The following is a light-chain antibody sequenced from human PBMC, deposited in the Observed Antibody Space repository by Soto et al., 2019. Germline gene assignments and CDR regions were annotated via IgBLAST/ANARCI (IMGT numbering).Light chain of an antibody. CDR1: QSLGTS. V-gene: IGKV3-15*01. CDR3: QQYNNWPRT. Sequence: VMTQSPATLSVSPGEIVVLSCRASQSLGTSLAWYHHKPDQAPRLLLYEASIRATGIPARFSGDGSGTEFTLTISSLQSEDFAVYYCQQYNNWPRTFGQGTKVDIK. J-gene: IGKJ1*01. CDR2: EAS.